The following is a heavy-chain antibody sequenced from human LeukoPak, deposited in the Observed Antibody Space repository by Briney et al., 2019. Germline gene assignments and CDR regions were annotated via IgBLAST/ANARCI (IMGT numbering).Heavy chain of an antibody. D-gene: IGHD1-26*01. CDR3: ARPTVGATTGFDY. V-gene: IGHV4-38-2*01. CDR2: IYHSGST. CDR1: GYSISSGYH. Sequence: SETLSLTCAVSGYSISSGYHWGWIRQSPGKGLEWIGSIYHSGSTYYNPSLKGRVTVSVDTSKNQFSLKLTSVTAAGTAVYYCARPTVGATTGFDYWGQGTLVTVSS. J-gene: IGHJ4*02.